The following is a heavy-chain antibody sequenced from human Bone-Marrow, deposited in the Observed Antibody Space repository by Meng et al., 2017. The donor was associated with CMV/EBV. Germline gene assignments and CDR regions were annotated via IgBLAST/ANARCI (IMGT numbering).Heavy chain of an antibody. CDR2: ISSTGSKT. V-gene: IGHV3-48*03. D-gene: IGHD1-7*01. Sequence: GESLKISCEASGFIFSSFEMHWVRQAPGKGLEWISYISSTGSKTYYAETVKGRLTISRDNAKNSLYLQMSSARAEDTAVYYCAIGLELRHWGQGTLVTVS. CDR1: GFIFSSFE. J-gene: IGHJ4*02. CDR3: AIGLELRH.